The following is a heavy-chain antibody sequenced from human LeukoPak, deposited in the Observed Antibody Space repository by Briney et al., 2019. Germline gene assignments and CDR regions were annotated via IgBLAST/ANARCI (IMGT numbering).Heavy chain of an antibody. V-gene: IGHV1-2*06. CDR3: ARGGYPTTWGDFQH. D-gene: IGHD7-27*01. Sequence: ASVKVSCKTSGYIFTDYYIYWVRQAPGQGLEWMGLVNPNSGGTNYAQKFQGRVTVTRDTPSTTVYMELNSLRSDDTAVYYCARGGYPTTWGDFQHWGQGTVVAVSS. CDR2: VNPNSGGT. CDR1: GYIFTDYY. J-gene: IGHJ1*01.